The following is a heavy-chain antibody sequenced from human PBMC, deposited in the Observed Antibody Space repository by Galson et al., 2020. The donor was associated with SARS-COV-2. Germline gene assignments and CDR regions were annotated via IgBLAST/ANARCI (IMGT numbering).Heavy chain of an antibody. Sequence: SETLSLTCTVSGGSISSGDYYWSWIRQPPGKGLEWIGYIYYSGSTYYNPSLKSRVTISVDTSKNQFSLKLSSVTAADTAVYYCARVPWGIRITMVRGGYWFDPWGQGTLVTVSS. V-gene: IGHV4-30-4*01. J-gene: IGHJ5*02. CDR1: GGSISSGDYY. D-gene: IGHD3-10*01. CDR3: ARVPWGIRITMVRGGYWFDP. CDR2: IYYSGST.